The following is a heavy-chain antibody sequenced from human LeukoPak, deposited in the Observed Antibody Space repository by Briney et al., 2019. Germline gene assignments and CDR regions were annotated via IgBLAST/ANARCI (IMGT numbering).Heavy chain of an antibody. Sequence: GGSLRLSCAASGFTFSSYSMNWVRQAPGKGLEWVSSISSSSSYIYYADSVKGRFTISRDNAKNSLYLQMNSLRAEDTAVYYCARDFGPYGSGSYYKKNYYYYYMDVWGKGTTVTISS. V-gene: IGHV3-21*01. CDR1: GFTFSSYS. D-gene: IGHD3-10*01. CDR3: ARDFGPYGSGSYYKKNYYYYYMDV. CDR2: ISSSSSYI. J-gene: IGHJ6*03.